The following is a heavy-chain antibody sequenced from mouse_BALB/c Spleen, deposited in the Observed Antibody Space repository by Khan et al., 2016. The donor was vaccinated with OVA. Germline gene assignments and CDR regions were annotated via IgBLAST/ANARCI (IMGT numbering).Heavy chain of an antibody. CDR3: KKGGGGTRFAY. D-gene: IGHD1-3*01. CDR2: ISTYYGAV. V-gene: IGHV1S137*01. Sequence: QVQLKESGAELVRPGVSVKISCKGSGYTFTDFTMHWVKQSHAKSLEWIGVISTYYGAVTYNQMFKGKATMTVDKSSSTAYMELARLTSEDSANDYCKKGGGGTRFAYWGQGTLVTVSA. J-gene: IGHJ3*01. CDR1: GYTFTDFT.